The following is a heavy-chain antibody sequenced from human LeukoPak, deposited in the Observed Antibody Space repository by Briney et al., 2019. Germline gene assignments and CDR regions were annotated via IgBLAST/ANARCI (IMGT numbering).Heavy chain of an antibody. CDR2: ISGSGGST. J-gene: IGHJ4*02. D-gene: IGHD2-2*01. Sequence: GGSLRLSCAASGFTFSSYAMSRVRQAPGKGLEWVSAISGSGGSTYYADSVKGRFTISRDNSKNTLYLQMNSLRAEDTAVYYCAKGRTLVVVPAAKVGFDYWGQGTLVTVSS. CDR3: AKGRTLVVVPAAKVGFDY. CDR1: GFTFSSYA. V-gene: IGHV3-23*01.